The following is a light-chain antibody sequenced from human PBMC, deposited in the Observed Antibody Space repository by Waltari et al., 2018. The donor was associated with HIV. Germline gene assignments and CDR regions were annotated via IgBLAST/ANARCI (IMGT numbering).Light chain of an antibody. J-gene: IGLJ3*02. CDR3: QSADSSGTPWV. CDR1: ALPKQY. Sequence: SYELTQPPSVSVSPGQTARITCSGDALPKQYAYWYQQKPGQAPVLVIYKDSERPSGIPERFFGSSSGTTVTLTISGVQAEDEADYSCQSADSSGTPWVFGGGTKLTVL. CDR2: KDS. V-gene: IGLV3-25*03.